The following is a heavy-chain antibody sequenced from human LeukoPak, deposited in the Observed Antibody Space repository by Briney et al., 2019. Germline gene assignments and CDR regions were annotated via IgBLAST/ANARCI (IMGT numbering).Heavy chain of an antibody. Sequence: PGGSLRLSCVASGFNFKNYAMSWVRQAPGKGLEWVAAISGLDPGTYHVDSVKGRFTISRDNSKNTLYLQMNSLRPEDAAVYYCAKAPLGRCTGAVCYSFDSWGQGTLVTVSS. CDR3: AKAPLGRCTGAVCYSFDS. J-gene: IGHJ4*02. CDR1: GFNFKNYA. V-gene: IGHV3-23*01. D-gene: IGHD2-8*02. CDR2: ISGLDPGT.